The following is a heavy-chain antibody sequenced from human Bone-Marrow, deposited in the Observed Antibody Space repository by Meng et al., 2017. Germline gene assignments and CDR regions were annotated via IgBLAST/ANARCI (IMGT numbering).Heavy chain of an antibody. Sequence: ASVKVSCKASGYTFTSYAMHWVRQAPGQRLEWMGWINAGNGNTKYSQKFQGRVTITRDTSASTAYMELSSLRSEDTAVYYSASNPYYDFWSGYSHYYYGMDVWGQGTTVTVSS. V-gene: IGHV1-3*01. CDR1: GYTFTSYA. J-gene: IGHJ6*02. D-gene: IGHD3-3*01. CDR2: INAGNGNT. CDR3: ASNPYYDFWSGYSHYYYGMDV.